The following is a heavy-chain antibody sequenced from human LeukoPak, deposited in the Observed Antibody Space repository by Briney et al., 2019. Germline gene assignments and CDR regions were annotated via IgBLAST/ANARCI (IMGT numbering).Heavy chain of an antibody. V-gene: IGHV3-30*04. D-gene: IGHD3-3*01. Sequence: GGSLRLSCAASNFAFSSYSMHWVRQAPGKGLEWVAVISYDESNIYYAASVKGRFSISRDNSKNTLFLQMNSLRAEDTAVYFCARGGSYDYWTGYRTDYWGQGTLVTVSS. J-gene: IGHJ4*02. CDR2: ISYDESNI. CDR3: ARGGSYDYWTGYRTDY. CDR1: NFAFSSYS.